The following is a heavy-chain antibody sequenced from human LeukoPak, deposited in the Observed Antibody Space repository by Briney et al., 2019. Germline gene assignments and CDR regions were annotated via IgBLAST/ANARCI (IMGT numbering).Heavy chain of an antibody. D-gene: IGHD3-10*01. CDR1: GYTFTSYY. CDR3: ARCNYGSGSYYDDYYYYYYMDV. J-gene: IGHJ6*03. Sequence: ASVKVSCKASGYTFTSYYMHWVRQAPGQGLEWMGIINPSGGSTSYAQKFQGRVTITTDESTSTAYMELSSLRSEDTAVYYCARCNYGSGSYYDDYYYYYYMDVRGKGTTVTVSS. V-gene: IGHV1-46*01. CDR2: INPSGGST.